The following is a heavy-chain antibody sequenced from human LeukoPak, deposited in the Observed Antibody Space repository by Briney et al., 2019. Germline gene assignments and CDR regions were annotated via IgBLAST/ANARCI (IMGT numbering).Heavy chain of an antibody. Sequence: GGSLRHSCAASGFTVSSCGMHWVRQAPDKRLEWVAVIWYDGSNKYYADSVKGRFTISRDNSKNTLYLQMNSLRAEDTAVYYCAKDGYSSSFRGSFDYWGQGTLVTVSS. D-gene: IGHD6-6*01. CDR3: AKDGYSSSFRGSFDY. CDR1: GFTVSSCG. V-gene: IGHV3-33*06. CDR2: IWYDGSNK. J-gene: IGHJ4*02.